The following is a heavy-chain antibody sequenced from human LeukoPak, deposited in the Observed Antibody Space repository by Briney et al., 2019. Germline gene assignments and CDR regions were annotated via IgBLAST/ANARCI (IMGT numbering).Heavy chain of an antibody. CDR2: IYYSGST. CDR3: ASFSTVTRLGYYGMDV. Sequence: PSETLPLTCTVSGGSISSYYWSWIRQPPGKGLEWIGYIYYSGSTNYNPSLKSRVTISVDTSKNQFSLKLSSVTAADTAVYYCASFSTVTRLGYYGMDVWGQGTTVTVSS. CDR1: GGSISSYY. D-gene: IGHD4-17*01. V-gene: IGHV4-59*01. J-gene: IGHJ6*02.